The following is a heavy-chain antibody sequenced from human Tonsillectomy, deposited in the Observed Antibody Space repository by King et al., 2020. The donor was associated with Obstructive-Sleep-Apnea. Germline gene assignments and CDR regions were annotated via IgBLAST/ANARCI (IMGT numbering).Heavy chain of an antibody. V-gene: IGHV4-4*02. CDR3: ARGIYTNGWTDTFDI. J-gene: IGHJ3*02. D-gene: IGHD6-19*01. Sequence: QLQEPGPGLVKTSGTVSLTCAVSGVSISSSNWWTWVRQPPGKGLEWIGEIYHSGSANYNPSLKSRVTLSVDKSNNHFTLKLSSVTAADTAIYYCARGIYTNGWTDTFDIWGQGTMVTVSS. CDR1: GVSISSSNW. CDR2: IYHSGSA.